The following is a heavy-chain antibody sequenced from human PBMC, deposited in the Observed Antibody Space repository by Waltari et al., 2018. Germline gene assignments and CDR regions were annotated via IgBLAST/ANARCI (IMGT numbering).Heavy chain of an antibody. CDR1: GGSFSGYY. V-gene: IGHV4-34*01. D-gene: IGHD2-2*01. Sequence: QVQLQQWGAGLLKPSETLSLTCAVYGGSFSGYYWRWIRQPPGKGLEWIGEINHSGSTNYNPSLKSRVTISVDTSKNQFSLKLSSVTAADTAVYYCARGYCSSTSCRGGFDYWGQGTLVTVSS. CDR2: INHSGST. J-gene: IGHJ4*02. CDR3: ARGYCSSTSCRGGFDY.